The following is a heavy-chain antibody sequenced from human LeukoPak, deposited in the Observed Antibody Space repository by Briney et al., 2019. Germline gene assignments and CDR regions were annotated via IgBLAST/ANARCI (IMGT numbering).Heavy chain of an antibody. CDR1: GFSVTTSY. CDR2: TYSGGST. V-gene: IGHV3-66*01. J-gene: IGHJ4*02. Sequence: GGSLRLSCAASGFSVTTSYMSWVRQAPGKGLEWVSVTYSGGSTSHADSVKGRFTVSRDDSKNMVYLQMNSMRHDDTAVYYCARTDYDYRVGTNYFDYWGQGTLVTVSS. D-gene: IGHD3-3*01. CDR3: ARTDYDYRVGTNYFDY.